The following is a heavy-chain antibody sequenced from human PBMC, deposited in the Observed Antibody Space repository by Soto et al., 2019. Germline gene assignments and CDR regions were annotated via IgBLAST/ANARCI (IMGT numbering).Heavy chain of an antibody. J-gene: IGHJ4*02. V-gene: IGHV3-21*01. CDR1: GFTFSSYS. CDR3: ARESGQLDY. Sequence: EVQLVESGGGLVKPGGSLRLSCAASGFTFSSYSMNWVRQAPGKGLEWVSSISSSSSYIYYADSVKGRFTISRDNAKNSLYLQMNSRRAEDTDVYYCARESGQLDYWGQGTLVTVSS. CDR2: ISSSSSYI. D-gene: IGHD6-13*01.